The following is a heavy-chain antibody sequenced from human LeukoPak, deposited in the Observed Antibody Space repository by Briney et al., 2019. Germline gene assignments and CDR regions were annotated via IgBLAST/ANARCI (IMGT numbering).Heavy chain of an antibody. CDR3: ARSSDVWGSYRYYFDY. CDR1: GFTFSKYW. CDR2: IKQDESEK. Sequence: GGSLRLSCAAAGFTFSKYWMTWVRQAPGKGLEWVANIKQDESEKYYADSVKGRFSVSRDNGKSSLYLQMNSLRAEDTAVYYCARSSDVWGSYRYYFDYWGQGTLVTVSS. J-gene: IGHJ4*02. D-gene: IGHD3-16*02. V-gene: IGHV3-7*01.